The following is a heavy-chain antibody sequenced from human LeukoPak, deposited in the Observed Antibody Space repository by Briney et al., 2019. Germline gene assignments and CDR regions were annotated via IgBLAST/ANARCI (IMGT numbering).Heavy chain of an antibody. V-gene: IGHV3-30*02. CDR2: IRYDGSNK. J-gene: IGHJ5*02. Sequence: SGGSLRLSCAASGFTFSSYGMHWVRQAPGKGLEWVAFIRYDGSNKYYADSVKGRFTISRDNSKNTPYLQMNSLRAEDTAVYYCARAPFDYGGENDWFDPWAQGTLVTVSS. CDR1: GFTFSSYG. D-gene: IGHD4-23*01. CDR3: ARAPFDYGGENDWFDP.